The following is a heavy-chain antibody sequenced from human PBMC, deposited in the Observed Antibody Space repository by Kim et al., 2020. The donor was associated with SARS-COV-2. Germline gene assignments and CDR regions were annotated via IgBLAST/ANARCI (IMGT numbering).Heavy chain of an antibody. V-gene: IGHV4-59*01. CDR3: ARDGGNLDY. J-gene: IGHJ4*02. CDR1: GGSISSYY. CDR2: IYYSGST. D-gene: IGHD2-15*01. Sequence: SETLSLTCTVSGGSISSYYWSWIRQPPGKGLEWIGYIYYSGSTNYNPSLKSRVTISVDTSKNQFSLKLSSVTAADTAVYYCARDGGNLDYWGRGTLVTVSS.